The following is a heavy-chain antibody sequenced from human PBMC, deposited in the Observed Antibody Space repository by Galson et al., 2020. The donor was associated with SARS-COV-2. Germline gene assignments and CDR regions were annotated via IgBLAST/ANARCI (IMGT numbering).Heavy chain of an antibody. CDR3: AGSQGIYYYYGMDV. J-gene: IGHJ6*02. D-gene: IGHD3-10*01. CDR1: GGSISSYY. CDR2: IYYSGST. Sequence: SQTLSLTCTVSGGSISSYYWSWLRQPPGQGLEWIGYIYYSGSTNYNPSLKSRVTISVDTSKNQFSLKLSSVTAADTAVYYCAGSQGIYYYYGMDVWGQGTTVTVSS. V-gene: IGHV4-59*01.